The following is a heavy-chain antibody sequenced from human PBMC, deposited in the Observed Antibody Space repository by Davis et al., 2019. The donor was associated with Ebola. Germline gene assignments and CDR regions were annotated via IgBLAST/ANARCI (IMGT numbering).Heavy chain of an antibody. J-gene: IGHJ4*02. CDR1: GYTFTSYA. V-gene: IGHV1-3*01. CDR2: INAGNGNT. Sequence: AASVTVSRKASGYTFTSYAMHWVRQAPGQRLEWMGWINAGNGNTKYSQKFQGRVTITRDTSASTAYMELSSLRSEDTAVYYCARDVGYCSGGSCYSFHYWGQGTLVTVSS. D-gene: IGHD2-15*01. CDR3: ARDVGYCSGGSCYSFHY.